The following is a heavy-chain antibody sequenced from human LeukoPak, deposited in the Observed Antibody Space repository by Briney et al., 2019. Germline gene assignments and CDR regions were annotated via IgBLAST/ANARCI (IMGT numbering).Heavy chain of an antibody. J-gene: IGHJ6*03. V-gene: IGHV1-2*06. CDR3: ATDGFQGMILYVVYYMDD. Sequence: SLKVSCKASRHTFTDSFVQWERLVPHYWYAWMGLLNPHTGGTNYAQKCQGRVTFSIDPSTNTAYMALSTLSPDGTAVYYCATDGFQGMILYVVYYMDDWGKGTTVTVSS. D-gene: IGHD2-21*01. CDR2: LNPHTGGT. CDR1: RHTFTDSF.